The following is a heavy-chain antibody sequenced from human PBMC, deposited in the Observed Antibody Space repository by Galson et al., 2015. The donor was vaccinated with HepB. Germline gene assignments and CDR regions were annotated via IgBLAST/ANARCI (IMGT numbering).Heavy chain of an antibody. V-gene: IGHV3-23*01. Sequence: SLRLSCAASGFTFSGYAMSWVRQAPGKGPEWVSAISGSGGITYYADSVKGRFTISRDNSKNTLYLQMNSLGAEDTAVYYCAKDRGGHCGGDCYSSFDPWGQGTLVTVSS. J-gene: IGHJ5*02. CDR3: AKDRGGHCGGDCYSSFDP. CDR1: GFTFSGYA. D-gene: IGHD2-21*02. CDR2: ISGSGGIT.